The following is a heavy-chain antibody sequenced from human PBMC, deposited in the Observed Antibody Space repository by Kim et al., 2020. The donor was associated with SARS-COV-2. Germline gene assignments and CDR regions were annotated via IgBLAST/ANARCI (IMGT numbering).Heavy chain of an antibody. J-gene: IGHJ4*02. V-gene: IGHV4-39*01. CDR2: IYYSGST. CDR3: ARQPRDITMIVVVISRAYYFDY. Sequence: SETLSLTCTVSGGSISSSSYYWGWIRQPPGKGLEWIGSIYYSGSTYYNPSLKSRVTISVDTSKNQFSLKLSSVTAADTAVYYCARQPRDITMIVVVISRAYYFDYWGQGTLVTVSS. D-gene: IGHD3-22*01. CDR1: GGSISSSSYY.